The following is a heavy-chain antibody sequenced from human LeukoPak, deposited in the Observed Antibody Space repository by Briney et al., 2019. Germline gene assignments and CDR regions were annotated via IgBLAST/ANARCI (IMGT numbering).Heavy chain of an antibody. V-gene: IGHV3-48*02. CDR1: GFTFSSYA. J-gene: IGHJ5*01. D-gene: IGHD2-15*01. Sequence: GGSLRLSCAASGFTFSSYAMSWVRQAPGKGLEWLSYIGSSGDGAISYRDSVKGRFTVSRDNVKNSLYLQMDSLRDEDTAAYYCARGVGYCSGGRCYNWFDSWGQGTLVTVSS. CDR3: ARGVGYCSGGRCYNWFDS. CDR2: IGSSGDGAI.